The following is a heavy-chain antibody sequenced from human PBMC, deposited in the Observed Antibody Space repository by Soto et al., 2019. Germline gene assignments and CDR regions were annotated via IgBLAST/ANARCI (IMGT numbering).Heavy chain of an antibody. Sequence: SETLSLTCTVSGGSISSGDYYWSWIRQPPGKGLEWIGYIYYSGSTYYNPSLKSRVTISVDTSKNQFSLKLSSVTAADTAVYYCASLYSSGWYGWFDPWGQGTLVTVSS. D-gene: IGHD6-19*01. CDR3: ASLYSSGWYGWFDP. CDR1: GGSISSGDYY. V-gene: IGHV4-30-4*01. J-gene: IGHJ5*02. CDR2: IYYSGST.